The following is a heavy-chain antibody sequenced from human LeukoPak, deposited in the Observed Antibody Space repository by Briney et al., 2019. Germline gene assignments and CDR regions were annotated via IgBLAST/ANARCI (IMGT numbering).Heavy chain of an antibody. CDR1: GFTFRTYA. J-gene: IGHJ4*02. CDR3: ARRKVLSAARALDY. CDR2: IRSTSDTI. V-gene: IGHV3-48*04. Sequence: GGSLRLSCAASGFTFRTYAMNWVRQTPGKGLEWVSSIRSTSDTIFYADSVKGRFTISRDNAKNSLYLQMNNLRAEGTAVYYCARRKVLSAARALDYWGQGTLVTVSS. D-gene: IGHD6-13*01.